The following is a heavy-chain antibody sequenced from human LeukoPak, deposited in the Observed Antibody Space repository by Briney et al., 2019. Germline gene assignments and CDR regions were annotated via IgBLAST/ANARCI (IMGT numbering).Heavy chain of an antibody. CDR3: ARGPPYYYGSGSFGY. CDR2: INHSGST. CDR1: GGSFSDDY. J-gene: IGHJ4*02. D-gene: IGHD3-10*01. V-gene: IGHV4-34*01. Sequence: SETLSLTCAVYGGSFSDDYWSWIRQPPGKGLEWIGEINHSGSTNYNPSLKSRVTISLDTSKNQFSLKLSSVTAADTAVYYCARGPPYYYGSGSFGYWGQGTLVTVSS.